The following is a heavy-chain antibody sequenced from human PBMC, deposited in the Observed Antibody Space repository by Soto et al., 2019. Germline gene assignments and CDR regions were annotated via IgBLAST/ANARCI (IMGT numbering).Heavy chain of an antibody. V-gene: IGHV1-3*01. CDR1: VYTFTSCA. CDR2: INAGNGNT. D-gene: IGHD3-3*01. CDR3: ARELDITIFGVAPMGAFDI. J-gene: IGHJ3*02. Sequence: ASVKVSCKASVYTFTSCAIHWVHQAPGQRLEWMGWINAGNGNTKYSQKFQGRVTITRDTSASTAYMELSSLRSEDTAVYYCARELDITIFGVAPMGAFDIWGQGTMVTVSS.